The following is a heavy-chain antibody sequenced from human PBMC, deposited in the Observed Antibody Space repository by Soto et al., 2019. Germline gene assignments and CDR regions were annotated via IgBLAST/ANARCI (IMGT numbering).Heavy chain of an antibody. Sequence: EVQLVESGGGLVQPGGSLKLSCAVSGFTFSGSTMHWVRQASEKGLEWVGRIRSKSNSYATAYAASVKGRFTISRDDSKNTAYLQMNSLKTEDTAVYYCTRGYGDYVRDYWGQGTLVTVSS. CDR1: GFTFSGST. CDR3: TRGYGDYVRDY. J-gene: IGHJ4*02. CDR2: IRSKSNSYAT. V-gene: IGHV3-73*01. D-gene: IGHD4-17*01.